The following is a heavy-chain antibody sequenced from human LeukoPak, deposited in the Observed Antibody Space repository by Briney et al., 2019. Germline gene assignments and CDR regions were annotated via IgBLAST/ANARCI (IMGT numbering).Heavy chain of an antibody. J-gene: IGHJ4*02. V-gene: IGHV4-61*01. CDR3: ARAHKLLNFDY. CDR1: GGSVSSGSYY. Sequence: SETLSLTCTVSGGSVSSGSYYWSWIRQPPGKGLEWIGYIYYSGSTNYNPSLKSRVTMSVDTSKNQFSLKLSSVTAADTAVYYCARAHKLLNFDYWGQGTLVTVSS. D-gene: IGHD1-7*01. CDR2: IYYSGST.